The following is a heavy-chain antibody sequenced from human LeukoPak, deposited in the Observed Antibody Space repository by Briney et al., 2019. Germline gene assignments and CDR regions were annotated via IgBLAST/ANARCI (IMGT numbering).Heavy chain of an antibody. V-gene: IGHV1-18*04. CDR3: AICFDFDCSSTSCYDGCRDY. CDR2: ISAYNGNT. J-gene: IGHJ4*02. D-gene: IGHD2-2*01. Sequence: ASVKVSCKASGYTFTGYYIHWVRQAPGQGLEWMGWISAYNGNTNYAQKLQGRVTMTTDTSTSTAYMGLRSLRSDDTAVYYCAICFDFDCSSTSCYDGCRDYWGQGTLVTVSS. CDR1: GYTFTGYY.